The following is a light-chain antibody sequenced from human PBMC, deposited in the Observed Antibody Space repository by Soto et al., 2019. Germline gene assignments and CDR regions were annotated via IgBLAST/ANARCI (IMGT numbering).Light chain of an antibody. Sequence: EIVLTQSPGSLSLSLGERGTLSCRASQRFGSSNLAWYQQKPGQAPRLLIYGASIRATGIPDRFSGSGSGTDFTLIISRLEPEDFAVYYCQQYAGSPWTFGQGTKVDNK. CDR1: QRFGSSN. CDR2: GAS. CDR3: QQYAGSPWT. V-gene: IGKV3-20*01. J-gene: IGKJ1*01.